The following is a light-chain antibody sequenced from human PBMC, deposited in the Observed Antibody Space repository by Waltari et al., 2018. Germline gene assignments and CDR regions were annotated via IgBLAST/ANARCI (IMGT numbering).Light chain of an antibody. CDR2: DVR. CDR1: NSDIDPFNY. V-gene: IGLV2-11*01. Sequence: QSALTQPRSVSGSPGQSVTISCTKTNSDIDPFNYVSWYQPHPGKAPKLVIYDVRVRPSGVPDRFSGSRSGHTASLIISGLQPEDEADYYCSSFPGGSLVFGGGTELTVL. J-gene: IGLJ2*01. CDR3: SSFPGGSLV.